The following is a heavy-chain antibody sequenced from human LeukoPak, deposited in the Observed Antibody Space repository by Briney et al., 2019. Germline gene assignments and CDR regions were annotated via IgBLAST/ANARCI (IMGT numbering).Heavy chain of an antibody. Sequence: SETLSLTCIVSGGSVNNYYWRWIRQPPGKGLEWIGNVYHSGSTSYNPSLKSRVTISRDTSKNQFSLRLTSVTAADTAVYYCAREDSGTSGYVFDPWGQGTLVTVSS. CDR3: AREDSGTSGYVFDP. CDR2: VYHSGST. CDR1: GGSVNNYY. J-gene: IGHJ5*02. V-gene: IGHV4-59*02. D-gene: IGHD3-22*01.